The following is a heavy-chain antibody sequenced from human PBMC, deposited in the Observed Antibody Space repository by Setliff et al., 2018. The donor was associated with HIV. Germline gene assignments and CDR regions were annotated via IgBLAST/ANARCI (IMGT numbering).Heavy chain of an antibody. J-gene: IGHJ5*02. CDR3: TTEDPWLRFGH. CDR2: LKSKTDGGTT. CDR1: GLTLSNTW. V-gene: IGHV3-15*01. Sequence: PGGSLRLSCAASGLTLSNTWMSWVRQAPGKGLEWVGRLKSKTDGGTTDYAAPVKGRFTISRDDSKTTLYLQMNSLKTEDTAVYYCTTEDPWLRFGHWGQGTLVTVS. D-gene: IGHD5-12*01.